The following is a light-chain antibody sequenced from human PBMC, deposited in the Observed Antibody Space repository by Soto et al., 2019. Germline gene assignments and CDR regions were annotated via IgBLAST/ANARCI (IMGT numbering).Light chain of an antibody. CDR1: QSVSSN. J-gene: IGKJ4*01. CDR3: QQRSKWPLT. CDR2: GAS. V-gene: IGKV3-11*01. Sequence: EIVMTQSPATLSVSPGERATLSCRASQSVSSNLAWYQQKPGQAPRLLIYGASNRATGIPARFSGSGSGTDFTLTISSLEPEDFAVYYCQQRSKWPLTFGGGTKVEIK.